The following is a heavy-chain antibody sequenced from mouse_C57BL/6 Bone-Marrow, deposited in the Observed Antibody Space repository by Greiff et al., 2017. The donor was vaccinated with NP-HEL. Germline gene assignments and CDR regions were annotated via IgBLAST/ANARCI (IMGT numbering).Heavy chain of an antibody. V-gene: IGHV6-3*01. Sequence: EVQVVESGGGLVQPGGSMKLSCVASGFTFSNYWMNWVRQSPEKGLEWVAQIRLKSDNYATHYAESVKGRFTISRDDSKSSVYLQMNNLRAEDTGIYYCTGCAYWGQGTLVTVSA. CDR3: TGCAY. CDR2: IRLKSDNYAT. CDR1: GFTFSNYW. J-gene: IGHJ3*01.